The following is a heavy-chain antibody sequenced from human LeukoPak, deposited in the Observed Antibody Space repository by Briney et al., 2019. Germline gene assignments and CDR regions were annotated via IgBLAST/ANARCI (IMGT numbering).Heavy chain of an antibody. Sequence: GGSLRLSCAASGFTFSSYSMNWVRQAPGKGLEWVSSISSSSSYIYYADSVKGRFTISRDNANNSLYLQMNSLRAEDTAVYYCAMMSLTPFDYWGQGTLVTVSS. CDR2: ISSSSSYI. J-gene: IGHJ4*02. V-gene: IGHV3-21*01. CDR3: AMMSLTPFDY. CDR1: GFTFSSYS.